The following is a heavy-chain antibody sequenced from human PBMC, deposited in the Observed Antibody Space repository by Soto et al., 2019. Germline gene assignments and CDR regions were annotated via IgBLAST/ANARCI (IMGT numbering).Heavy chain of an antibody. V-gene: IGHV1-8*01. CDR1: GYTFTSYY. J-gene: IGHJ4*02. CDR3: ASGEDVLRYFDWLFHPSFDY. Sequence: ASVKVSCKASGYTFTSYYVNWVRQATGQGLEWMGWMNPNSGNTGYAQKFQGRVTMTRNTSISTAYMELSSLTSEDTAVYYCASGEDVLRYFDWLFHPSFDYWGQGTLVTVSS. D-gene: IGHD3-9*01. CDR2: MNPNSGNT.